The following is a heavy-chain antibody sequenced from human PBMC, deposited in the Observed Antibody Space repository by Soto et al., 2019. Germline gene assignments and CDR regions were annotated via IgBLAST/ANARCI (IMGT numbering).Heavy chain of an antibody. J-gene: IGHJ6*03. V-gene: IGHV3-11*01. CDR2: ITSSGGTK. CDR1: GFIFSDYY. D-gene: IGHD3-9*01. Sequence: GGSLRLSCAASGFIFSDYYMIWVRQAPGKGLEWISHITSSGGTKYYADSVKGRFTVSRDNANDSLNLQMNSLTAEDTAVYYCARVRATVTTGYYMELWGRGTTVTVSS. CDR3: ARVRATVTTGYYMEL.